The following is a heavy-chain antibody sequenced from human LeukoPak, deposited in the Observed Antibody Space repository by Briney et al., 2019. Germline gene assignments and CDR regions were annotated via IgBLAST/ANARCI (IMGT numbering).Heavy chain of an antibody. CDR3: ARDLGRDYGMDV. D-gene: IGHD3-10*01. Sequence: SETLSLTCTVSGGSISSSSYYWGWIRQPPGKGLEWIGSIYCSGSTYYNPSLKSRVTISVDTSKNQFSLKLSSVTAADTAVYYCARDLGRDYGMDVWGQGTTVTVSS. CDR1: GGSISSSSYY. J-gene: IGHJ6*02. V-gene: IGHV4-39*07. CDR2: IYCSGST.